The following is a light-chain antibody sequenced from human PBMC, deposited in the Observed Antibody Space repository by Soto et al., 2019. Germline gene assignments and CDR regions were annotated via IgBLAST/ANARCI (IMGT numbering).Light chain of an antibody. J-gene: IGKJ4*01. Sequence: EIVMTQSPATLSVSPGERVTLSCRASQSVSSSLAWYQQKPGQSPRLLIYGASTRATGIPARFSGSGSGTDFTLTISSLQSEDFAVYYCQQYTNRLTFGGGTKVEIK. V-gene: IGKV3-15*01. CDR2: GAS. CDR1: QSVSSS. CDR3: QQYTNRLT.